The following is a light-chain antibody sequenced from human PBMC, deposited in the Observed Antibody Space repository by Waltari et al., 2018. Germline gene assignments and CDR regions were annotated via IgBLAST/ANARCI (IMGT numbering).Light chain of an antibody. CDR2: DDT. J-gene: IGLJ3*02. CDR3: QVWDHGSDGGV. CDR1: DLPFKH. V-gene: IGLV3-21*02. Sequence: SYVLTQPPSVPVAPGQTAKIPCGGRDLPFKHVQWYQQKPGQAPVLVVYDDTDRPSGIPERFSGSNSRNTATLTISRVEAGDEADYYCQVWDHGSDGGVFGGGTELIV.